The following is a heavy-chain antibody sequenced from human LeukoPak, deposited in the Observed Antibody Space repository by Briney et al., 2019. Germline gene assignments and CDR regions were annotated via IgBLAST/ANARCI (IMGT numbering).Heavy chain of an antibody. D-gene: IGHD6-19*01. CDR1: GVSFTTYY. Sequence: SETLSLTCTVSGVSFTTYYWTWIRQPAGKGPEWIGRIYSSGNTNYNPSLESRVTMSIDTSKNQFSLKLSSVTAADTAVYYCARSAVAEDYFDYWGQGTLVTVSS. CDR3: ARSAVAEDYFDY. CDR2: IYSSGNT. V-gene: IGHV4-4*07. J-gene: IGHJ4*02.